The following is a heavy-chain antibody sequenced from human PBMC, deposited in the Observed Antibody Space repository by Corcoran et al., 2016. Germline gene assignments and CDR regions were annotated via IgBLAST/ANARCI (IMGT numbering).Heavy chain of an antibody. J-gene: IGHJ1*01. CDR1: GFSLSNARMG. V-gene: IGHV2-26*01. D-gene: IGHD6-13*01. Sequence: QVTLKESGPVLVKPTETLTLTCTVSGFSLSNARMGVSWIRQPPGKALEWLAHIFSNDEKSYSTSLKSRLTISKDTSKSQVVLTMTNMDPVDTATYYWARVSRGYSSSWYHRAGYFQHWGQGTLVTVSS. CDR2: IFSNDEK. CDR3: ARVSRGYSSSWYHRAGYFQH.